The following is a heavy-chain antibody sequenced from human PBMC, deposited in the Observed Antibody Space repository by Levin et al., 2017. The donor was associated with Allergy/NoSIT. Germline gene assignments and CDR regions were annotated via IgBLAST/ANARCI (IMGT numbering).Heavy chain of an antibody. J-gene: IGHJ4*02. D-gene: IGHD2-2*01. V-gene: IGHV4-30-2*01. CDR3: ARGYCSSTSCYAFNQEYYFDY. Sequence: TSETLSLTCAVSGGSISSGGYSWSWIRQPPGKGLEWIGYIYHSGSTYYNPSLKSRVTISVDRSKNQFSLKLSSVTAADTAVYYCARGYCSSTSCYAFNQEYYFDYWGQGTLVTVSS. CDR1: GGSISSGGYS. CDR2: IYHSGST.